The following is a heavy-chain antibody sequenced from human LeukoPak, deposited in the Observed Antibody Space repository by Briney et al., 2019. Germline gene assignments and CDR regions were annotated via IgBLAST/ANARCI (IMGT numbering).Heavy chain of an antibody. D-gene: IGHD3/OR15-3a*01. Sequence: GGSLRLSCAASGFTFSSYSMNWVRKAPAQGQEWVSYISSTSSTIYYADSVKGRFTISRDNSKNTLYLQMGSLRAEDMAVYYCARDLWTGGLLYYYYMDVWGKGTTVTISS. CDR2: ISSTSSTI. CDR3: ARDLWTGGLLYYYYMDV. V-gene: IGHV3-48*01. CDR1: GFTFSSYS. J-gene: IGHJ6*03.